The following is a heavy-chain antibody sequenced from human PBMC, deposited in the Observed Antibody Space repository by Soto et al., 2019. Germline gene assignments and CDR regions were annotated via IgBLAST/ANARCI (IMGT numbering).Heavy chain of an antibody. CDR3: AINGIFWSGYPPVSYYGMDV. Sequence: QVQLVQSGAEVKKPGASVKVSCKASGYTFTSYDINWVRQATGQGLEWMGWMNPNSGNTGYAQKFQGRVTMTRNTSISTAYRELSSLRSEDTAVYYCAINGIFWSGYPPVSYYGMDVWGQGTTVTVSS. J-gene: IGHJ6*02. D-gene: IGHD3-3*01. V-gene: IGHV1-8*01. CDR2: MNPNSGNT. CDR1: GYTFTSYD.